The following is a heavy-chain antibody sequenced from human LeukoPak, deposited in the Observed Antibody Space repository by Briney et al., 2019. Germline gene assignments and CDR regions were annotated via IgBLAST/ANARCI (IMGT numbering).Heavy chain of an antibody. CDR3: YGADF. D-gene: IGHD4-17*01. V-gene: IGHV3-23*01. CDR2: ISDSGGGT. CDR1: GFTFNTYS. Sequence: GGSLRLSCAASGFTFNTYSMNWARQAPGKGLEWVSTISDSGGGTYYADPVKGRFTISRDNSKNTLYLQMNSLRADDTAVYYCYGADFWGQGTLVTVSS. J-gene: IGHJ4*02.